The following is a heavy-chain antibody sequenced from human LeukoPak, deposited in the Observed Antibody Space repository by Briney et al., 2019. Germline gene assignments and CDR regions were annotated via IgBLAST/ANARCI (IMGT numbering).Heavy chain of an antibody. CDR1: GFIFSNYE. CDR3: ARYYYDSSGYYYFDY. Sequence: GGSLRLSCAASGFIFSNYEMNWVRQAPGKGLEWISYISSSGTSIYYADSVKGRFTISRDNAKNSLYLQMNSLRAEDTAVYYCARYYYDSSGYYYFDYWGQGTLVTVSS. D-gene: IGHD3-22*01. CDR2: ISSSGTSI. J-gene: IGHJ4*02. V-gene: IGHV3-48*03.